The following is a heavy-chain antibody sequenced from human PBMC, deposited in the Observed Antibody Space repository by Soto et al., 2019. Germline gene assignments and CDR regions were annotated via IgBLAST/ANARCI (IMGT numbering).Heavy chain of an antibody. CDR3: AKDTGYYGSGSYYNYNWFDP. D-gene: IGHD3-10*01. Sequence: GGSLRLSCGACGFPFSSCGMPWVRQAPGKGLKWVAVISYDGSNKYYADSVKGRFTISRDNSKNTLYLQMNSLRAEDTAVYYCAKDTGYYGSGSYYNYNWFDPWGQGT. CDR2: ISYDGSNK. J-gene: IGHJ5*02. V-gene: IGHV3-30*18. CDR1: GFPFSSCG.